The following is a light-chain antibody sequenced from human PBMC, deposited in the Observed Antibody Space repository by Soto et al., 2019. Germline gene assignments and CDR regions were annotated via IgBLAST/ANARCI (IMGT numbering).Light chain of an antibody. V-gene: IGKV3-20*01. CDR1: QSVSSSY. CDR2: GAS. Sequence: EIVLTQSPGTLSLSPGERATLSCRASQSVSSSYLAWYQQKPGQAPRLLIYGASRRATGIPGRFSGSGSGTDFTLTISRLEPEDFAVYYCQQYGSSPTFGGGTKVEIK. J-gene: IGKJ4*01. CDR3: QQYGSSPT.